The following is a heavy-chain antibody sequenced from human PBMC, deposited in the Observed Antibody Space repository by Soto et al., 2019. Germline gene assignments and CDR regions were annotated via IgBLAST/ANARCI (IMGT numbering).Heavy chain of an antibody. V-gene: IGHV1-2*02. Sequence: XSVKVSCKASVYTFTCYYMHWVRQAPGQGLEWMGWINPNSGGTNYAQKFQGRVTMTRDTSISTAYMELSRLRSDDTAVYYCARDRPEYSSSWYPTLTYYFDYWGQGTLVTVSS. CDR1: VYTFTCYY. J-gene: IGHJ4*02. CDR2: INPNSGGT. D-gene: IGHD6-13*01. CDR3: ARDRPEYSSSWYPTLTYYFDY.